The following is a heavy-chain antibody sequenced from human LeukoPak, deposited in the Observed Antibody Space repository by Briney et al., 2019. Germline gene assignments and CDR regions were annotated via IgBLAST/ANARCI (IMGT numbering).Heavy chain of an antibody. V-gene: IGHV6-1*01. Sequence: SQTLSLTCAISGDSVSSNSAAWNWIRQSPSRGLEWLGRTYYRSKWYNDYAVSVKSRITINPDTSKNQFSLKLSSVTAADTAVYYCARGGRNLVRNFRYFDYWGQGTLVTVSS. CDR2: TYYRSKWYN. J-gene: IGHJ4*02. D-gene: IGHD3-9*01. CDR3: ARGGRNLVRNFRYFDY. CDR1: GDSVSSNSAA.